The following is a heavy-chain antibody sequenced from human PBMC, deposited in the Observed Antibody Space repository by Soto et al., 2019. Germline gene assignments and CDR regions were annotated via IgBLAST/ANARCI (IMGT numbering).Heavy chain of an antibody. CDR1: GYAFTSYY. CDR3: ARDRGVAATAYWFDP. V-gene: IGHV1-46*01. D-gene: IGHD2-15*01. J-gene: IGHJ5*02. CDR2: INPSGGST. Sequence: ASVKVSCKASGYAFTSYYMHWVRQAPGQGLEWMGIINPSGGSTSYAQKFQGRVTMTRDTSTSTVHMELSSLRSEDTAVYYCARDRGVAATAYWFDPWGQGTLVTVS.